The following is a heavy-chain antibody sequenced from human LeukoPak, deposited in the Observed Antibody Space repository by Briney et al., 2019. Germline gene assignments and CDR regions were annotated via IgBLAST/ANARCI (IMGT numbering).Heavy chain of an antibody. J-gene: IGHJ6*02. Sequence: GASVKVSCKASGYTFTSYGISWVRQAPGQGLEWMGWINPNSGGTTYAQKFQGRVTMTRDPSISTAYMELNRLTSDDTAVYYCARDPHGIIVYGMDVWGQGTTVTVSS. V-gene: IGHV1-2*02. CDR2: INPNSGGT. CDR3: ARDPHGIIVYGMDV. D-gene: IGHD1-14*01. CDR1: GYTFTSYG.